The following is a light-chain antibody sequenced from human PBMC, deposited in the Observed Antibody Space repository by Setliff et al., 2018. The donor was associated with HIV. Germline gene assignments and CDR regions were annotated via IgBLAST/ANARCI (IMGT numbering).Light chain of an antibody. J-gene: IGLJ1*01. V-gene: IGLV2-14*01. CDR3: NSKTGDSIYV. CDR2: EVS. Sequence: QSVLTQPASVSGSPGQSITISCTGTSSDVGGYNYVSWYQQHPGKAPKLMIYEVSNRPSGVSNRFSGSKSGNTASLTISGLQAEDEADYYCNSKTGDSIYVFGSGTKVTVL. CDR1: SSDVGGYNY.